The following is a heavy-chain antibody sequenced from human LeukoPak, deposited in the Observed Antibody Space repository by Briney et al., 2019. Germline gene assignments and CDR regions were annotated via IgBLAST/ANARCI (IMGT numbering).Heavy chain of an antibody. CDR3: ARDTGAALSGFDS. CDR2: LIWECGIN. Sequence: SLRLTCAASGFTYDNCGMHWVRQAPEKGLVWVAGLIWECGINHYADSVRGRFTISRDNDKNSLFLQMNSLRDKDTAFYYCARDTGAALSGFDSCGRGTLVTVSS. CDR1: GFTYDNCG. D-gene: IGHD3-10*01. J-gene: IGHJ4*02. V-gene: IGHV3-9*01.